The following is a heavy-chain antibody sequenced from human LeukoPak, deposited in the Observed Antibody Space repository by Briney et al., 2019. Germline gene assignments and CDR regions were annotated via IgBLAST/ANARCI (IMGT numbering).Heavy chain of an antibody. CDR3: ARGTPIVPAAPRACWFDP. J-gene: IGHJ5*02. CDR2: ISDSSTTI. Sequence: GGSLRLSCAASGFTFSSYNMNWVRQAPGKGLEWVSYISDSSTTIYYADSVKGRFTISRDNAKNSLYLQMNSLRAEDTAVYYCARGTPIVPAAPRACWFDPWGQGTLVTVSS. CDR1: GFTFSSYN. D-gene: IGHD2-2*01. V-gene: IGHV3-48*01.